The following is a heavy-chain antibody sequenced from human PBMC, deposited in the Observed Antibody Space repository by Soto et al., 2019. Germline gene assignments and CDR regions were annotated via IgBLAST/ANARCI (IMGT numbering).Heavy chain of an antibody. CDR3: AADRIAAAGTRYYYYGMDV. J-gene: IGHJ6*02. D-gene: IGHD6-13*01. V-gene: IGHV1-69*13. CDR2: IIPIFGTA. CDR1: GGTFSSYA. Sequence: SVKVSCKASGGTFSSYAISWVRQAPGQGLEWMGGIIPIFGTANYAQKFQGRVTITADESTSTAYMELSNLKSEDTAVYYCAADRIAAAGTRYYYYGMDVWGQGTTVPVYS.